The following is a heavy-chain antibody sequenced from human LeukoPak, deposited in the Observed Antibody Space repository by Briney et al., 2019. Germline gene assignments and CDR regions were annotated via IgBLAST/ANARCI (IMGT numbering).Heavy chain of an antibody. CDR1: GGTFSSYG. Sequence: ASVKVSCKASGGTFSSYGISWVRQAPGQGLEWMGGIIPIFGTANYAQKFQGRVAITADESTSTAYMELSSLRSEDTAVYYCAGNLGYSSGYYYVFDYWGQGTLVTVSS. V-gene: IGHV1-69*13. CDR3: AGNLGYSSGYYYVFDY. CDR2: IIPIFGTA. D-gene: IGHD3-22*01. J-gene: IGHJ4*02.